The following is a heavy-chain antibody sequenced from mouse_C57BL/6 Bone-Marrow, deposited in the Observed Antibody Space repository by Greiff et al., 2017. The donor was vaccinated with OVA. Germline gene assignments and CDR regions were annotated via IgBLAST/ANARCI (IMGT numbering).Heavy chain of an antibody. CDR2: INYDGSST. Sequence: EVQVVESEGGLVQPGSSMKLSCTASGFTFSDYYMAWVRQVPEKGLEWVANINYDGSSTYYLDSLKSRFIISRDNAKNILYLQMSSLKSEDTATYYCARDLSYSNCAMDYWGQGTSVTVSS. CDR3: ARDLSYSNCAMDY. CDR1: GFTFSDYY. D-gene: IGHD2-5*01. V-gene: IGHV5-16*01. J-gene: IGHJ4*01.